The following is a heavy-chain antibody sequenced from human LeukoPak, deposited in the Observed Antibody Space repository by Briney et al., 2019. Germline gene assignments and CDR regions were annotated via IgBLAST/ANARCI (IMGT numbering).Heavy chain of an antibody. V-gene: IGHV4-39*07. D-gene: IGHD5-18*01. Sequence: SETLSLTCTVSGGSISSSTYYWGWIRQLPGKGLEWIGSILYSGRTYYNPSLKSRVTMSVDTSKNQFSLRLSSVNAADTAVYYCARDLRSYGDWYYYYYYYMDVWGKGTTVTVSS. J-gene: IGHJ6*03. CDR3: ARDLRSYGDWYYYYYYYMDV. CDR1: GGSISSSTYY. CDR2: ILYSGRT.